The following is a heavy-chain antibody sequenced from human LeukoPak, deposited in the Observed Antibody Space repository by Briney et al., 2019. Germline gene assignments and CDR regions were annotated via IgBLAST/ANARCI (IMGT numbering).Heavy chain of an antibody. J-gene: IGHJ6*03. Sequence: SETLSLTCAVYGGSFSGYYWSWIRQPPGMGLEWIGEINHSGSTNYNPSLKSRVTISVDTSKNQFSLKLSSVTAADTAVYYCASEYSGYDFWYYYMDVWGKGTTVTVSS. CDR3: ASEYSGYDFWYYYMDV. CDR1: GGSFSGYY. D-gene: IGHD5-12*01. V-gene: IGHV4-34*01. CDR2: INHSGST.